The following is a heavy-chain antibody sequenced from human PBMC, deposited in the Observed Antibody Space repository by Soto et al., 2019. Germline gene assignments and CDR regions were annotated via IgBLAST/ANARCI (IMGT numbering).Heavy chain of an antibody. J-gene: IGHJ4*02. CDR1: GGSFSGYY. D-gene: IGHD2-2*01. Sequence: QVQLQQWGAGLLKPSETLSLTCAVYGGSFSGYYWSWIRQPPGKGLEWIGEINHSGSTNYNPSLKSRVTISVDTSKNQFSLKLSSVTTADTAVYYCARGGTGYCSSTSCSHFDYWGQGTLVTVSS. CDR3: ARGGTGYCSSTSCSHFDY. CDR2: INHSGST. V-gene: IGHV4-34*01.